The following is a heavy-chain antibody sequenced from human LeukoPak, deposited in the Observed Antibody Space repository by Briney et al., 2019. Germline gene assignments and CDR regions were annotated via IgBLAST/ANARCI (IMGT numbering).Heavy chain of an antibody. CDR3: AKGPRSSGNKDPMDV. V-gene: IGHV3-23*01. CDR2: IRGSGGST. Sequence: GGSLRLSCAASGFTYSIYAMRGVREARGKGLEWVSAIRGSGGSTYYAGSVKGRFTISRNNSKNTLYLQMTSLRAEDTAVYYCAKGPRSSGNKDPMDVWGKGTTVTVSS. CDR1: GFTYSIYA. J-gene: IGHJ6*03. D-gene: IGHD6-6*01.